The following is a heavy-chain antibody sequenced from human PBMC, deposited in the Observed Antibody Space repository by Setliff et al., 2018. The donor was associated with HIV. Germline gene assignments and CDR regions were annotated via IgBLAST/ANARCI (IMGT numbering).Heavy chain of an antibody. D-gene: IGHD6-25*01. Sequence: SETLSLTCAVSGGSISSSNWWSWVRQPPGKGLEWIGEIYHSGSTNYNPSLKSRVTISVDKSKNQFSLKLSSVTAADTAVYYCARGVAAAATHDAFDIWGQGTMVTVSS. CDR2: IYHSGST. CDR3: ARGVAAAATHDAFDI. V-gene: IGHV4-4*02. CDR1: GGSISSSNW. J-gene: IGHJ3*02.